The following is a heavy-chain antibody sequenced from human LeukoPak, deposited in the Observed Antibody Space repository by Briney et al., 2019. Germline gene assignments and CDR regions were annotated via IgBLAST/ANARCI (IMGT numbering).Heavy chain of an antibody. CDR1: GYSFTSYW. V-gene: IGHV5-51*01. CDR3: ATARIQLAFDY. J-gene: IGHJ4*02. CDR2: IYPGDSDT. D-gene: IGHD5-18*01. Sequence: GESLKISCKGSGYSFTSYWIGWVRQIPGKGLEWMGIIYPGDSDTRYSSSFQGQVTISADKSISTAYLQWSSLKASDTAMYYCATARIQLAFDYWGQGTLVTVSS.